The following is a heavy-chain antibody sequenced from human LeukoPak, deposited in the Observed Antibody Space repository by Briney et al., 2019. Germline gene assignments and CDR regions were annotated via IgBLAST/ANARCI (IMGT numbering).Heavy chain of an antibody. J-gene: IGHJ4*02. V-gene: IGHV5-51*01. CDR3: ARRVVRGVITKGYFDY. CDR2: IYPGDSDT. D-gene: IGHD3-10*01. Sequence: GESLKISCKGSGYSFTSYWIGWVRQMPGKGLEWMGIIYPGDSDTRYSPSFQGQVTISADKSISTAYLQWSSLKASDTAMYYCARRVVRGVITKGYFDYWGQGTLVTVSS. CDR1: GYSFTSYW.